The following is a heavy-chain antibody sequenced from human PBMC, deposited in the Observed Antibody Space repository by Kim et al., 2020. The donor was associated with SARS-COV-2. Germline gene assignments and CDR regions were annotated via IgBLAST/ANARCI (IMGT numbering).Heavy chain of an antibody. J-gene: IGHJ4*02. Sequence: YADPVGGRFTIYRDNSKHTLYLQMNTLRPEDTAVYYCVKAKYGSTWYFDFWGQGTLVTVSS. D-gene: IGHD2-15*01. V-gene: IGHV3-23*05. CDR3: VKAKYGSTWYFDF.